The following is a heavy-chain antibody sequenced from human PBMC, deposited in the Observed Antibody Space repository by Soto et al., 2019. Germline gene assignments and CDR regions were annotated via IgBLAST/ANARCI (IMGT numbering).Heavy chain of an antibody. D-gene: IGHD2-2*01. J-gene: IGHJ3*02. V-gene: IGHV1-2*04. CDR1: GYTFTSYY. CDR2: INPNSGGT. Sequence: ASVKVSCKASGYTFTSYYMHWVRQAPGQGLEWMGWINPNSGGTNYAQKFQGWVTMTRDTSISTAYMELSRLRSDDTAVYYCARGYYCSSTSCHDAFDIWGQGTMVTVSS. CDR3: ARGYYCSSTSCHDAFDI.